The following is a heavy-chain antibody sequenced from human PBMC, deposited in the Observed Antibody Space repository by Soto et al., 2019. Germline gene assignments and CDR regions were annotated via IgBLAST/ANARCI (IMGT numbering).Heavy chain of an antibody. D-gene: IGHD3-22*01. V-gene: IGHV1-3*01. Sequence: ASVKVSCKPSGYTFTSYSIHWVRQAPGQRLEWMGWINAGNGNTKYSQKFQGRVTITRDTSASTAYMELSSLRSEDTAVYYCAREYYYDSSGYYGNFDYWGQGTLVTVSS. CDR1: GYTFTSYS. CDR2: INAGNGNT. J-gene: IGHJ4*02. CDR3: AREYYYDSSGYYGNFDY.